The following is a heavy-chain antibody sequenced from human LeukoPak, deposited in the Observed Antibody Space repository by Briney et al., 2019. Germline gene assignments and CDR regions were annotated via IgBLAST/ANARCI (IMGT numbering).Heavy chain of an antibody. V-gene: IGHV3-21*01. CDR3: ARDDDYYDSSGYYYDYFDY. J-gene: IGHJ4*02. Sequence: GGSLRLSCAASGFTFSSYSMNWVRQAPGKGLEWVSSISSSSNYIYYADSVKGRFTISRDNTKNSLYLQMNSLRAEDTAVYYCARDDDYYDSSGYYYDYFDYWGQGTLVTVSS. CDR2: ISSSSNYI. D-gene: IGHD3-22*01. CDR1: GFTFSSYS.